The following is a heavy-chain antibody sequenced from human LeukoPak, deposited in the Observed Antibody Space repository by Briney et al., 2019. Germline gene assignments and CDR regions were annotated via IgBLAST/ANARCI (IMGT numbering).Heavy chain of an antibody. CDR2: ISGSSGNT. J-gene: IGHJ4*02. V-gene: IGHV3-23*01. CDR3: AKPARTDYADY. CDR1: GFTFSNYA. Sequence: PGGSLRLSCAASGFTFSNYAMNWVRQAPGKGLEWVSSISGSSGNTYYADSVKGRFTISRDNSKDTLYLQMNSLRAEATAVYYCAKPARTDYADYWGQGTLVTVSS. D-gene: IGHD1-14*01.